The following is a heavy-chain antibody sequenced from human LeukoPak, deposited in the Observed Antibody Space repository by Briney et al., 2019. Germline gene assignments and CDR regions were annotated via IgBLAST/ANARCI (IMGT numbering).Heavy chain of an antibody. J-gene: IGHJ4*02. D-gene: IGHD3-10*01. V-gene: IGHV3-66*01. CDR2: IFSGGNT. Sequence: GRSLRLSRAASGFTVSSNYMSWVRQAPGKGLEWVSIIFSGGNTYYADSVKGRFTISSDNSRNTLYLQMNSLRAEDMAVYYCAREGHYYGSGSKYYFDYWGQGTLVTVSS. CDR1: GFTVSSNY. CDR3: AREGHYYGSGSKYYFDY.